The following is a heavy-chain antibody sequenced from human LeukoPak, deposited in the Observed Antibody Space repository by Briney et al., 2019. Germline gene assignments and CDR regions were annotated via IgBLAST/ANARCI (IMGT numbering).Heavy chain of an antibody. CDR1: GYTFTSYY. CDR3: ASENWNYVHFDY. J-gene: IGHJ4*02. CDR2: INPSGGST. Sequence: ASVKVSCKASGYTFTSYYMHWVRQAPGQGLEWMGIINPSGGSTSYAQKFQGRVTMTRDMSTRTGYMGLKSLRSEDTAMDYRASENWNYVHFDYWGQGTLVTVSS. V-gene: IGHV1-46*01. D-gene: IGHD1-7*01.